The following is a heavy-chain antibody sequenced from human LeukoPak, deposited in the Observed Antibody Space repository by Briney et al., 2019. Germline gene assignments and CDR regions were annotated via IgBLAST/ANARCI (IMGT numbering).Heavy chain of an antibody. CDR1: GGTFSSYA. CDR2: IIPIFGTA. V-gene: IGHV1-69*13. J-gene: IGHJ4*02. CDR3: AREGLTSFYDILTGYYRALDY. Sequence: GASVKVSCKASGGTFSSYAISWVRQAPGQGLEWMGEIIPIFGTANYAQKFQGRVTITADESTSTAYMELSSLRSEDTAVYYCAREGLTSFYDILTGYYRALDYWGQGTLVTVSS. D-gene: IGHD3-9*01.